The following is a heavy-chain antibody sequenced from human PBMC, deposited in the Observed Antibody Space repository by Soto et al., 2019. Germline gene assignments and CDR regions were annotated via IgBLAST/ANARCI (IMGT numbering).Heavy chain of an antibody. CDR3: AGRASR. V-gene: IGHV3-48*03. CDR1: GFTFSSSG. D-gene: IGHD1-26*01. CDR2: IHPSGQPI. J-gene: IGHJ3*01. Sequence: PGGSLRLSCAVSGFTFSSSGMYGVRQAPGKGLEWISYIHPSGQPIFYADSVKGRFTISRDNANNSGFLQMNSLRAEDTAVYYCAGRASRWGQGTMVTVSS.